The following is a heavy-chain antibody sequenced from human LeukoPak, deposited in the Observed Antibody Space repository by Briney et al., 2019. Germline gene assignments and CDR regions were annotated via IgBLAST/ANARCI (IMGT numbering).Heavy chain of an antibody. CDR3: ARSSGLLGASTFDF. J-gene: IGHJ4*02. CDR1: GYTFTGYY. CDR2: VNPNSGGT. Sequence: ASVKVSCKASGYTFTGYYMHWVRQAPGQGLEWMGWVNPNSGGTNYAQKFQGRVTMTRDTSISTAYMELSRLRSDDTAVYYCARSSGLLGASTFDFWGQGTLVTVSS. V-gene: IGHV1-2*02. D-gene: IGHD1-26*01.